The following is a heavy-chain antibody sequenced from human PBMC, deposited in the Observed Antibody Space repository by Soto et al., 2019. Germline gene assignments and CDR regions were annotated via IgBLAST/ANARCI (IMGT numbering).Heavy chain of an antibody. D-gene: IGHD3-3*01. V-gene: IGHV3-74*01. CDR2: INGDGSST. CDR1: GFTCSSYW. CDR3: TRDAYYDFWSGYSGYYYYYMDV. J-gene: IGHJ6*03. Sequence: PGGSLRLSCAASGFTCSSYWMHWVRQAPGKGLVWVSRINGDGSSTSYADSVKGRFTISRDNAKNTLYLQMNSLRAEDTAVYYCTRDAYYDFWSGYSGYYYYYMDVWGKGTTVTVS.